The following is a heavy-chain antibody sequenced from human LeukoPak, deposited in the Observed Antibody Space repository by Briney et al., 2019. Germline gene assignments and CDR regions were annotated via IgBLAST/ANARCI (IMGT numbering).Heavy chain of an antibody. Sequence: GGSLRLSCAASGFNFDDYAMHWVRQPPGKGLEWVSGISWNSGTIGYADSVKGRFTISRDNSKSTLYLQMDSLRAEDTAVYYCAKGAVVAGWKYYFDYWGQGTLVTVSS. D-gene: IGHD6-19*01. CDR3: AKGAVVAGWKYYFDY. CDR2: ISWNSGTI. V-gene: IGHV3-9*01. CDR1: GFNFDDYA. J-gene: IGHJ4*02.